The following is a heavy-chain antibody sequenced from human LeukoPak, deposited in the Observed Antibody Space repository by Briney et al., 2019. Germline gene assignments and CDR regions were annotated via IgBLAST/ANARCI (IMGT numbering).Heavy chain of an antibody. CDR1: GFTLSNAW. Sequence: GGSLRLSCAASGFTLSNAWMNWVRQAPGKGLEWVGRIKSKTDGGTTDYAAPVKGRFTIPRDDSKNTLYLQMNSLKTEDTAVDYCTTEKYYYDSSGYYAPPYYFDYWGQGTLVTVSS. CDR2: IKSKTDGGTT. J-gene: IGHJ4*02. CDR3: TTEKYYYDSSGYYAPPYYFDY. V-gene: IGHV3-15*07. D-gene: IGHD3-22*01.